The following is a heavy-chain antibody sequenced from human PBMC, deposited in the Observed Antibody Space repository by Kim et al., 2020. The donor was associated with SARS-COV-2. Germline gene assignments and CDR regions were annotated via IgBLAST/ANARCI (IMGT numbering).Heavy chain of an antibody. CDR3: ARCYDSSPVDY. Sequence: SETLSLTCTVSGGSISSYYWSWIRQPPGKGLEWIGYIYYSGSTNYNPSLKSRVTISVNTSKNQFSLKLSSVTAAETAVYYYARCYDSSPVDYWGQGTLVTVSS. V-gene: IGHV4-59*01. J-gene: IGHJ4*02. D-gene: IGHD3-22*01. CDR1: GGSISSYY. CDR2: IYYSGST.